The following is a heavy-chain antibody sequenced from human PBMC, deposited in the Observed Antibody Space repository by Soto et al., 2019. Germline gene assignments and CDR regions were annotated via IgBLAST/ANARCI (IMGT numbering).Heavy chain of an antibody. CDR1: GFTFSSYG. CDR3: TRYRESESYYLLTYDAFNV. D-gene: IGHD1-26*01. V-gene: IGHV3-33*01. Sequence: QVQLVESGGGVVQPGRSLRLSCAASGFTFSSYGMHWVRQAPGKGLEWVALIYFDGGNKYYADSVKGRFTISRDNSKNTLYLQMNSLRVEDTAVYYCTRYRESESYYLLTYDAFNVWGQGTMVTVSS. CDR2: IYFDGGNK. J-gene: IGHJ3*01.